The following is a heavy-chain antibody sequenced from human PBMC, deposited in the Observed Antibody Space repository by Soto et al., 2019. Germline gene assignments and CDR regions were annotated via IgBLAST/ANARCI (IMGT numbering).Heavy chain of an antibody. J-gene: IGHJ3*02. D-gene: IGHD6-6*01. Sequence: SGPPGEPTQTLTLTCSFSGFSLTTSGVGVGWIRQSPGKALEWLALIYWSGDEHYRPSLKSRLSIFKDTSKNHVVLIMTDMDPVDTATYYCARGLATLPVFAFDIWGQGTMVTVSS. CDR2: IYWSGDE. CDR3: ARGLATLPVFAFDI. CDR1: GFSLTTSGVG. V-gene: IGHV2-5*01.